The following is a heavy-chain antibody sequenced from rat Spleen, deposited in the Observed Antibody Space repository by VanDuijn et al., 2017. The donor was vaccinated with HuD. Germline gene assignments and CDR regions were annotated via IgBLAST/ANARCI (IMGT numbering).Heavy chain of an antibody. D-gene: IGHD5-1*01. CDR2: INNDGTTT. CDR3: ARHYNWELWYFDF. V-gene: IGHV5-7*01. Sequence: EVQLVESGGGLVQPGRSLKLSCAASGFTFSGSNMAWVRQTPKKGLEWVATINNDGTTTYYRDSVKGRFTISRENARSTLYLQMDSLRSEDTATYFCARHYNWELWYFDFWGPGTMVTVSS. J-gene: IGHJ1*01. CDR1: GFTFSGSN.